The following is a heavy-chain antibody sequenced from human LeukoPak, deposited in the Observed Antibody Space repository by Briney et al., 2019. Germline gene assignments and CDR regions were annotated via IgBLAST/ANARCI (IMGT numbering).Heavy chain of an antibody. CDR2: ISWNSGSI. J-gene: IGHJ3*02. Sequence: GGSLRLSCAASGFTFDDYAMHWVRQAPGKGLEWVSGISWNSGSIGYADSVKGRFTISRDNAKNSLYLQMNSLRAEDTALYYCAKGPYWVAAAGTDDAFDIWGQGTMVTVSS. CDR3: AKGPYWVAAAGTDDAFDI. CDR1: GFTFDDYA. D-gene: IGHD6-13*01. V-gene: IGHV3-9*01.